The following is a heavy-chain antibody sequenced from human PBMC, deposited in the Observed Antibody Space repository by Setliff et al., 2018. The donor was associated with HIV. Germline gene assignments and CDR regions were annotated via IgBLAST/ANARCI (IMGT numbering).Heavy chain of an antibody. D-gene: IGHD2-15*01. CDR3: AKGPVADSEVYFDY. CDR2: IWYDGSNK. J-gene: IGHJ4*02. CDR1: GFTFSSYG. Sequence: SLRLSCAASGFTFSSYGMHWVRQAPGKGLEWVAVIWYDGSNKYYADSVKGRFTISRDNSKNTLYLQMNSLRAEDTAVYYCAKGPVADSEVYFDYWGQGTLVTVSS. V-gene: IGHV3-33*06.